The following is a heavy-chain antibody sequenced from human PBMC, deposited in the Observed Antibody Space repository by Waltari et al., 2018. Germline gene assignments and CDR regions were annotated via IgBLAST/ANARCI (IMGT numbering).Heavy chain of an antibody. CDR2: INPNSGGT. J-gene: IGHJ4*02. D-gene: IGHD3-22*01. CDR1: GYTFTGYY. V-gene: IGHV1-2*02. Sequence: QVQLVQSGAEVKKPGASVKVSCKASGYTFTGYYKHWVRQAPGQGLEWMGWINPNSGGTNYAQKFQGRVTMTRDTSISTAYMELSRLRSDVTAVYYCARDWDYSSGYGGFDYWGQGTLVTVSS. CDR3: ARDWDYSSGYGGFDY.